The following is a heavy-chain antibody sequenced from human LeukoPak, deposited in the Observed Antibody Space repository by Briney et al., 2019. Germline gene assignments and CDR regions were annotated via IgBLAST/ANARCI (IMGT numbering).Heavy chain of an antibody. D-gene: IGHD3-10*01. Sequence: GGSLRLSCQTSGFVFSNFGMHWVRQAPGKGLEYVAAISSSGGSTYYANSVKGRFTISRDNSKNTLYLQMGSLRAEDMAVYYCARGTIRGVAYNWFDPWGQGTLVTVSS. CDR2: ISSSGGST. J-gene: IGHJ5*02. CDR3: ARGTIRGVAYNWFDP. CDR1: GFVFSNFG. V-gene: IGHV3-64*01.